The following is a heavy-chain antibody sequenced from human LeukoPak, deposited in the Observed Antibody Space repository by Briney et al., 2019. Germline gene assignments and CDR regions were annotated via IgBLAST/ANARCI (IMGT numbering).Heavy chain of an antibody. D-gene: IGHD2-15*01. J-gene: IGHJ4*02. CDR2: IHRDGTTT. V-gene: IGHV3-74*01. Sequence: GGSLRLSCAVSGFTLRNYWMHWIRQVPGKGLVWVSRIHRDGTTTDYADSVKGRFTISRDAAKDTLFLQMNRPRAEDTGVFYCARDPIGGRPDFWGQGTLVSVSS. CDR1: GFTLRNYW. CDR3: ARDPIGGRPDF.